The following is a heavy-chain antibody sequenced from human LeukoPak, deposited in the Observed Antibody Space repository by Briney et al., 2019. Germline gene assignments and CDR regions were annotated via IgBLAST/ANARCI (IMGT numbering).Heavy chain of an antibody. V-gene: IGHV3-23*01. Sequence: GGSLKLSCAASGFSFSTYAMTWVRQAPGKGLEWVSSISGSGDKTYYAESVKGRFTISRDSSKNTLFPQMNSLRAEDTAIFYCAKRSAYTTGWFFDLWGQGTLVTVSS. CDR3: AKRSAYTTGWFFDL. J-gene: IGHJ4*02. CDR1: GFSFSTYA. D-gene: IGHD6-19*01. CDR2: ISGSGDKT.